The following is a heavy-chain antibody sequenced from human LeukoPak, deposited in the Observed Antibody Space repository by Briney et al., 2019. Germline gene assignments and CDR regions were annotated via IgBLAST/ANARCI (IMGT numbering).Heavy chain of an antibody. V-gene: IGHV3-23*01. D-gene: IGHD3-22*01. CDR2: ISGSSGST. CDR3: AIVPDSYYYYYGMDV. Sequence: GGSLRLSCAASGFTFSSYAMSWVRQAPGKGLEWVSAISGSSGSTYYADSVKGRFTISRDNSKNTLYLQMNSLRAEDTAVYYCAIVPDSYYYYYGMDVWGQGTTVTVSS. CDR1: GFTFSSYA. J-gene: IGHJ6*02.